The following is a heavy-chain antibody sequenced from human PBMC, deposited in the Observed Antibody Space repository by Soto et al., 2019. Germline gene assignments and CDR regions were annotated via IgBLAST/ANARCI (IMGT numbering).Heavy chain of an antibody. Sequence: SETLSLTCTVSGRSICGYYWSWILQPPGKGLEWIGYMYNTGSTVYNPSFKSRVTISVDTSKNQFSLKLNSVTAADTAVYYCARDLWGYCGTDCYPLDVWGQGTTVT. CDR3: ARDLWGYCGTDCYPLDV. V-gene: IGHV4-59*01. CDR2: MYNTGST. J-gene: IGHJ6*02. D-gene: IGHD2-21*02. CDR1: GRSICGYY.